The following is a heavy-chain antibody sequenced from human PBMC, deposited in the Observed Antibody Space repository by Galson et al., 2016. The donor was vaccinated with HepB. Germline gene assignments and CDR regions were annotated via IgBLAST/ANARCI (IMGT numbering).Heavy chain of an antibody. CDR1: GYTFSTCA. CDR2: INAGTGDT. Sequence: SVKVSCKASGYTFSTCAIHWVRQAPGQGLEWMGWINAGTGDTRYSQNFQGGVTITRDTSASTAYMELSRLRSEDTAVYYCARRTYCGGDCYAYTFDVWVLGTMVIVSS. V-gene: IGHV1-3*01. CDR3: ARRTYCGGDCYAYTFDV. J-gene: IGHJ3*01. D-gene: IGHD2-21*02.